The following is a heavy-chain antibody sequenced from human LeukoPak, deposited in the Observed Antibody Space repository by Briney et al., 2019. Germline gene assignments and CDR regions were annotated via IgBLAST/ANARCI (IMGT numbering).Heavy chain of an antibody. CDR2: INPNSGGT. Sequence: ASVKVSCKASGYTFTGYYIHWVRQAPGQGLEWMGRINPNSGGTNYAQKFQGRVTMTRDTSISTAYMELSRLRSDDTAVYYCARVKGYSSSWAFRYWGQGTLVTVSS. CDR1: GYTFTGYY. CDR3: ARVKGYSSSWAFRY. V-gene: IGHV1-2*06. J-gene: IGHJ4*02. D-gene: IGHD6-13*01.